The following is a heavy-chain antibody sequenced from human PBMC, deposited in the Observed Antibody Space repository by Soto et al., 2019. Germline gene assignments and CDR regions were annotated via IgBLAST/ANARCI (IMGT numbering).Heavy chain of an antibody. CDR1: GGSISRGGYS. Sequence: SETLSLTCAVSGGSISRGGYSWSWIRQPPGKGLEWIGYIYHSGSTYYNPSLKSRVTISVDRSKNQFSLKLSSVTAADTAVYYCARLQGIADPYFDYWGQGTLVTVSS. V-gene: IGHV4-30-2*01. CDR2: IYHSGST. CDR3: ARLQGIADPYFDY. D-gene: IGHD6-13*01. J-gene: IGHJ4*02.